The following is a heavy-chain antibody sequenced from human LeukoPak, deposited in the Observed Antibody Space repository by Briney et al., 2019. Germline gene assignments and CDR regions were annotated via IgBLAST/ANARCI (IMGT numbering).Heavy chain of an antibody. CDR1: GYTFTSNY. Sequence: ASVKVSCTASGYTFTSNYIHWVRQAPGQGLEWMGMIYPRDGSTSYAQKFQGRVTVARDTSTSTVHMELSGLRSEDTAVYYCARDQEGFDYWGQGTLVTVSS. CDR2: IYPRDGST. V-gene: IGHV1-46*01. J-gene: IGHJ4*02. CDR3: ARDQEGFDY.